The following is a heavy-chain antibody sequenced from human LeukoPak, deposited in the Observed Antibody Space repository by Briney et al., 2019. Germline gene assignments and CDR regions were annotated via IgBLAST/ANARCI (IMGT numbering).Heavy chain of an antibody. CDR2: IIPVFGTA. D-gene: IGHD6-19*01. Sequence: SVKASCKASGGTFITYAINWVRQAPGQGLEWMGGIIPVFGTANYAQKFQGRVTITADESTSTAYMELSSLRSEDTAVYYCARDHSSGLYYFDYWGQGTLVTVSS. V-gene: IGHV1-69*13. CDR1: GGTFITYA. CDR3: ARDHSSGLYYFDY. J-gene: IGHJ4*02.